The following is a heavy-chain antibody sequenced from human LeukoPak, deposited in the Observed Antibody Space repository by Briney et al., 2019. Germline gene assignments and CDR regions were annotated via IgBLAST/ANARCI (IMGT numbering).Heavy chain of an antibody. CDR2: IFYNGAT. J-gene: IGHJ4*02. D-gene: IGHD3-9*01. CDR1: SGSISGYY. CDR3: ARQSFAIYDKTGFYPYYYDY. Sequence: SETLSLTCGVSSGSISGYYWSWVRQPPGKELEWVGYIFYNGATKYYPSLKSRVTISLDTSTNQFSLNLMSVTAADMAAYYSARQSFAIYDKTGFYPYYYDYWGQGILVIVSA. V-gene: IGHV4-59*08.